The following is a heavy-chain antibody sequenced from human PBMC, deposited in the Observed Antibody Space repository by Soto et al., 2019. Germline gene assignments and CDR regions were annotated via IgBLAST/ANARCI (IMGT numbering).Heavy chain of an antibody. CDR3: AREYGSGSYYYYYGMDL. D-gene: IGHD3-10*01. J-gene: IGHJ6*02. Sequence: ASVKVSCKASGYTFTSYAMHWVRQAPGQRLEWMGWINAGNGNTKYSQKFQGRVTITRDTSASTAYMELSSLRSEDTAVYYCAREYGSGSYYYYYGMDLRGQGTTVTVSS. CDR2: INAGNGNT. CDR1: GYTFTSYA. V-gene: IGHV1-3*01.